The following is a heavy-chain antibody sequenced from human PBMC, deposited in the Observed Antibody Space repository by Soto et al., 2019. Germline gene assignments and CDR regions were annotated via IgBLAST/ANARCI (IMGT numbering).Heavy chain of an antibody. CDR3: ARGVLIGYCASASCYPRFDP. D-gene: IGHD2-2*01. CDR1: GGSFTGVY. V-gene: IGHV4-34*01. J-gene: IGHJ5*02. Sequence: QVQLQQWGAGLLKPSETLSLTCAVYGGSFTGVYWGWIRQPPGKGLEWIAEIDHSGSTKYNPSLKSRVTMSVDTSKSQFSLRLSSVTAADTAVYYCARGVLIGYCASASCYPRFDPWGQGTLVTVSS. CDR2: IDHSGST.